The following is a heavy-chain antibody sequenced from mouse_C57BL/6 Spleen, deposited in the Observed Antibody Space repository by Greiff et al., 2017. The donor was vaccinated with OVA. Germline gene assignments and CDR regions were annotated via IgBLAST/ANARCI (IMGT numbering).Heavy chain of an antibody. CDR2: IRSKSNNYAT. D-gene: IGHD1-1*01. V-gene: IGHV10-1*01. Sequence: EVQLVESGGGLVQPKGSLKLSCAASGFSFNTYAMNWVRQAPGKGLEWVARIRSKSNNYATYYADSVKDRFTISRDDSESMLYLQMNNLKTEDTAMYHCVRQQSSNYAMDYWGQGTSVTVSS. CDR3: VRQQSSNYAMDY. CDR1: GFSFNTYA. J-gene: IGHJ4*01.